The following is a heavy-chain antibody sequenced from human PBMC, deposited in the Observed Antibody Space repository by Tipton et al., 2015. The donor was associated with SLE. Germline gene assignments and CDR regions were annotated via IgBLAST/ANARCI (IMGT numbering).Heavy chain of an antibody. Sequence: TLSLTCTVSGFSINNGYFWAWIRQPPGKGLEWIGYVFRSGSTQYNASLKSRVTISVDTSKNQFSLQLSSVTAADTAVYYCARGTSLSGHDYWGQGTLVTVSS. CDR1: GFSINNGYF. CDR2: VFRSGST. D-gene: IGHD6-19*01. CDR3: ARGTSLSGHDY. J-gene: IGHJ4*02. V-gene: IGHV4-38-2*02.